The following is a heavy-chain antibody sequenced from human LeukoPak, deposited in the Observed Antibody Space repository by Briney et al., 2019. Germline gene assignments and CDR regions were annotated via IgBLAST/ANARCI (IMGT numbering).Heavy chain of an antibody. J-gene: IGHJ6*02. Sequence: NPSQTLSLTCAVSGGSISSGGYSWSWIRQPPGKGLEWIGYIYHSGSTYYNPSLKSRVTISVDRSKNQFSLKLSSVTAADTAVYYCAREIVVPAAIDYYYYGMDVWGQGTTVTVSS. V-gene: IGHV4-30-2*01. CDR2: IYHSGST. CDR3: AREIVVPAAIDYYYYGMDV. D-gene: IGHD2-2*01. CDR1: GGSISSGGYS.